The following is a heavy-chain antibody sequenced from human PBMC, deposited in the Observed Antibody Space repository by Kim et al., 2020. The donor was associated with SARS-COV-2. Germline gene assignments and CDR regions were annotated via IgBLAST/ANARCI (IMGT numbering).Heavy chain of an antibody. CDR2: INSDGSST. CDR3: ARDGYNYEDYYYYGMDV. Sequence: GGSLRLSCAASGFTFSSYWMHWVRQAPGKGLVWVSRINSDGSSTSYADSVKGRFTISRDNAKNTLYLQMNSLRAEDTAVYYCARDGYNYEDYYYYGMDVWGQGTTVTVSS. V-gene: IGHV3-74*01. J-gene: IGHJ6*02. D-gene: IGHD5-12*01. CDR1: GFTFSSYW.